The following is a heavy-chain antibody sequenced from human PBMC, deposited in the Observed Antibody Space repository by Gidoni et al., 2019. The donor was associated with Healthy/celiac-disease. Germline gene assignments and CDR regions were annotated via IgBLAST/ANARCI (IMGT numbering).Heavy chain of an antibody. CDR2: ITSSSSYR. CDR1: GCTFSSYS. D-gene: IGHD3-10*01. CDR3: ASSILSLWFGELSYFDY. V-gene: IGHV3-21*01. J-gene: IGHJ4*02. Sequence: EVQLVESGGGLVKPGGSLRLSCAASGCTFSSYSMNWVRQAPGTGLECVSSITSSSSYRSYPDSVKGRFTISRDNAKNSLYLQMNSLRVEDTAVYYCASSILSLWFGELSYFDYWGQGTLVTVSS.